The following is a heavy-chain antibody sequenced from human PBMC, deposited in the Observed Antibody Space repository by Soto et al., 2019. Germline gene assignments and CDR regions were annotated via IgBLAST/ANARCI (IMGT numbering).Heavy chain of an antibody. J-gene: IGHJ4*02. V-gene: IGHV4-39*01. Sequence: QLQLQESGPGLVKPSETLSLTCTVSGGSISSSSYYWGWIRQPPGKGLEWIGSIYYSGSTYYNPSLKSRVTISVDTSKNQFSLKLSSVTAADTAVYYYASLWFGDAFVDYWGQGTLVTVSS. CDR1: GGSISSSSYY. CDR2: IYYSGST. D-gene: IGHD3-10*01. CDR3: ASLWFGDAFVDY.